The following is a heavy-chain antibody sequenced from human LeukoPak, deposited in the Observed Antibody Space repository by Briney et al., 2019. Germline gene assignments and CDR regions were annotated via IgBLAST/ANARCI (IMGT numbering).Heavy chain of an antibody. D-gene: IGHD4-17*01. CDR1: GYSFTSYW. CDR2: IYPGESDT. Sequence: GESLKISCKGSGYSFTSYWIGWVRRMPGKGLEWMGIIYPGESDTRYGPSFQGQVTFSADKSISTAYLEWSSLKASDTAMYYCARRLGTVTTQSWFDPWGQGTLVTVSS. CDR3: ARRLGTVTTQSWFDP. J-gene: IGHJ5*02. V-gene: IGHV5-51*01.